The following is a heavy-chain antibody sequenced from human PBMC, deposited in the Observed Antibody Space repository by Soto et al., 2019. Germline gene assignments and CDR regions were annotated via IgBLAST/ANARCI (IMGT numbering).Heavy chain of an antibody. CDR2: IWYDGSIK. V-gene: IGHV3-33*01. Sequence: QVQLVESGGGVVQPGRSLRLSCAESGFTFSSYGMHWVRQAPGKGLEWVAVIWYDGSIKYYADSVRGRFTISRDNSKNTVYLQMNSLRAEDTAVYNCARGSPGEYRYYYYGMDVWGQGTTVTVSS. J-gene: IGHJ6*02. CDR1: GFTFSSYG. CDR3: ARGSPGEYRYYYYGMDV. D-gene: IGHD4-17*01.